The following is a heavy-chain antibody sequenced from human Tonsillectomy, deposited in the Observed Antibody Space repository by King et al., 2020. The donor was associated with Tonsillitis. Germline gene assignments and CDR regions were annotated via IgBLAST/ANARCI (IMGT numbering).Heavy chain of an antibody. CDR3: TRTTVTVDY. CDR1: GFTFSGSA. D-gene: IGHD4-17*01. V-gene: IGHV3-73*02. J-gene: IGHJ4*02. CDR2: IRSKANSYAT. Sequence: VQLVESGGGLVQPGGSLKLSCAASGFTFSGSAMHWVRQASGKGLEWVGRIRSKANSYATAHAASVKGRFTIPRDDSKNTAYLQMNSLKTEDTAVYYCTRTTVTVDYWGQGTLVTVSS.